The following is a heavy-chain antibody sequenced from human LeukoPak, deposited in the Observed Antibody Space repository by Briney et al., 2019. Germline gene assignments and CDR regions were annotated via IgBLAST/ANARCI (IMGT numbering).Heavy chain of an antibody. CDR2: IIPIFGTA. Sequence: SVKVSCKASGGTFSSYAISWVRQAPGQGLEWMGRIIPIFGTANYAQKFQGRVTITTDESTSTAYMELSSLRSEGTAVYYCARALYYYDSSGYYPGTFQHWGQGTLVTVSS. D-gene: IGHD3-22*01. J-gene: IGHJ1*01. V-gene: IGHV1-69*05. CDR3: ARALYYYDSSGYYPGTFQH. CDR1: GGTFSSYA.